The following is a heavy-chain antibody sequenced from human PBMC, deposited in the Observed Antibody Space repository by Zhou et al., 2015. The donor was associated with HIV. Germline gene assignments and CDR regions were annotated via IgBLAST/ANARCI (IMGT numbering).Heavy chain of an antibody. V-gene: IGHV1-8*01. D-gene: IGHD6-13*01. CDR3: AGSPTDHSSSWYDYAFDI. CDR1: GYTFTSYD. Sequence: QVQLVQSGAEVKKPGASVKVSCKASGYTFTSYDINWVRQATGQGLEWMGWMNPNSGNTGYAQKFQGRVTMTRNTSISTAYMELSSLRSEDTAVYYCAGSPTDHSSSWYDYAFDIWGQGTMVTVSS. J-gene: IGHJ3*02. CDR2: MNPNSGNT.